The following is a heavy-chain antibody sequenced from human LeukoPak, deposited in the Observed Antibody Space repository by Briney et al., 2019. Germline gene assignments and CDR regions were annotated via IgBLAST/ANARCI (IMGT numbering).Heavy chain of an antibody. Sequence: ASVKVSCKASGYTFTSYAMHWVRQAPGQRLEWMGWINAGNGNTKYSQKFQGRVTITRDTSASTAYMELSSLRSEDTAVYYCARVPDIVVVPAIWGSFDYWGQGTLVTVSS. V-gene: IGHV1-3*01. CDR2: INAGNGNT. J-gene: IGHJ4*02. D-gene: IGHD2-2*01. CDR1: GYTFTSYA. CDR3: ARVPDIVVVPAIWGSFDY.